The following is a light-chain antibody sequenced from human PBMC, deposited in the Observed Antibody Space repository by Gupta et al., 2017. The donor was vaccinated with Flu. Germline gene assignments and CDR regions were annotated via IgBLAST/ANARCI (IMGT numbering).Light chain of an antibody. V-gene: IGKV1-39*01. CDR2: GAS. Sequence: IEMTQSPSYLSASVGDRVTITCRASQTISTYLIWYHQKPGKAPRLLIYGASTLHTGVPSRFSGRGSGTDFTLTISSLQPEEFGTDHGTQSYRPPRTFGQGTKVEVK. CDR1: QTISTY. J-gene: IGKJ1*01. CDR3: TQSYRPPRT.